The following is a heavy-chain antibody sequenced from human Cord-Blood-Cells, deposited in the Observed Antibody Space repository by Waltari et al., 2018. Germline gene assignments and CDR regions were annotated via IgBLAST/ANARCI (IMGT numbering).Heavy chain of an antibody. CDR1: GYSISSGYY. CDR3: ARGGGHSGYDYDY. CDR2: IYHSGST. V-gene: IGHV4-38-2*02. J-gene: IGHJ4*02. D-gene: IGHD5-12*01. Sequence: QVQLQESGPGLVKPSETLSLTCTVSGYSISSGYYLGWIPQPPGKGLEWIGSIYHSGSTYYNPSLKSRVTISVDTSKNQFSLKLSSVTAADTAVYYCARGGGHSGYDYDYWGQGTLVTVSS.